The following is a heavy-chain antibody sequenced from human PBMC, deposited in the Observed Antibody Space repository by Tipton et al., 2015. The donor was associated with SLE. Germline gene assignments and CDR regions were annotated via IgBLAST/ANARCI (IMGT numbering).Heavy chain of an antibody. CDR1: GYSISSGYY. V-gene: IGHV4-38-2*01. CDR2: IYHSGST. CDR3: ASAAWDYDSSGSGAFDI. D-gene: IGHD3-22*01. J-gene: IGHJ3*02. Sequence: TLSLTCAVSGYSISSGYYWGWIRQPPGKGLEWIGSIYHSGSTNYNPSLKSRVTISVDTSKNQFSLKLSSVTAADTAVYYCASAAWDYDSSGSGAFDIWGQGTMVTVSS.